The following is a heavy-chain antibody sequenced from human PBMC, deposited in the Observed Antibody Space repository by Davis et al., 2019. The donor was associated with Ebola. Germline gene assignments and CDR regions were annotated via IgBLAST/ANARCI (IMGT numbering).Heavy chain of an antibody. V-gene: IGHV1-8*01. CDR1: GYTFTNYD. Sequence: ASVKVSCKASGYTFTNYDINWVRQATGQGLEWMGWMSPNSGDTGHTQKFQGRLTMTRDTSINVAFMELSSLKSEVTAVYYCAGSTPGSSHLDFWGQGTQVTVSS. CDR2: MSPNSGDT. J-gene: IGHJ4*02. CDR3: AGSTPGSSHLDF. D-gene: IGHD3-10*01.